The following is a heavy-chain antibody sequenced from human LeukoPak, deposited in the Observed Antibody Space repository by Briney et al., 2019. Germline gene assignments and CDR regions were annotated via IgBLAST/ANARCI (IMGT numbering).Heavy chain of an antibody. CDR3: ARDPWRVDTAMVPFDY. CDR2: ISSSSSYI. CDR1: GFTFSSYS. V-gene: IGHV3-21*01. Sequence: GGSLRLSCAASGFTFSSYSMNWVRQAPGKGLEWVSSISSSSSYIYYADSVKGRFTISRDNSKNTLYLQMNSLRAEDTAVYYCARDPWRVDTAMVPFDYWGQGTLVTVSS. D-gene: IGHD5-18*01. J-gene: IGHJ4*02.